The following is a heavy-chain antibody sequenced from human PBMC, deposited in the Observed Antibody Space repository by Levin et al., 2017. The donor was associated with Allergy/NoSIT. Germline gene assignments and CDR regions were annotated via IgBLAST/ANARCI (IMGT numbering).Heavy chain of an antibody. V-gene: IGHV1-2*02. CDR2: INPNSGGT. CDR3: ASLSGWYNH. CDR1: GYTFIDYY. D-gene: IGHD6-25*01. J-gene: IGHJ5*02. Sequence: PSASVKVSCKASGYTFIDYYIHWVRQAPGQGLEWMGWINPNSGGTEYAQKFQDRVTLARDTSISTVYLYMSSLRSDDTAMYYCASLSGWYNHWGQGSLVTVSS.